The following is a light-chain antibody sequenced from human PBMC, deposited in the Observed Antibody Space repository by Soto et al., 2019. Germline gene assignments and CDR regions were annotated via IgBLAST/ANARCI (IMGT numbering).Light chain of an antibody. J-gene: IGKJ2*01. CDR3: QQGHNWPLT. CDR1: QSINSE. Sequence: EIVMTQSPATLSLSPGERAALSCRASQSINSELAWYQQKPGQPPRLLIYGASPRATGGPARFTGSESGSDFTLTISGLQSEDFAVYYCQQGHNWPLTFGQGTRLEI. V-gene: IGKV3-15*01. CDR2: GAS.